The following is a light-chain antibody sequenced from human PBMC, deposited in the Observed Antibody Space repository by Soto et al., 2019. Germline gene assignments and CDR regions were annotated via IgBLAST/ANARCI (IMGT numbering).Light chain of an antibody. J-gene: IGLJ1*01. Sequence: QSVLTQPASVSGSPGQSITISCTGTSRDIGFFNYVSWYQQFPGNAPKLIIFEVTNRPSGVSNRFSASKSGNTASLTLSGLQAEDGADYYCSSYTTRSTYVFGTGTKLTVL. CDR1: SRDIGFFNY. CDR3: SSYTTRSTYV. V-gene: IGLV2-14*01. CDR2: EVT.